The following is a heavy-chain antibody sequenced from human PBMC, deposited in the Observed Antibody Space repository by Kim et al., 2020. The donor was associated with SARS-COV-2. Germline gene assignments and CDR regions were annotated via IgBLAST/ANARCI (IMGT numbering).Heavy chain of an antibody. Sequence: GGSLRLSCAASGFTFGTYWMSWVRQAPGKGLEWVANIKEVESEKYYVDSVKGRFTISRDNAKNSLYLQMNTLTAEDTGVYYCARQMETGTGASSYGVDV. V-gene: IGHV3-7*03. J-gene: IGHJ6*01. CDR1: GFTFGTYW. D-gene: IGHD3-9*01. CDR2: IKEVESEK. CDR3: ARQMETGTGASSYGVDV.